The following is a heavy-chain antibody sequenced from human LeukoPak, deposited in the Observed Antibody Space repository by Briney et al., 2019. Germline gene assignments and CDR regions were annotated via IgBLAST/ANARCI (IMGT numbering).Heavy chain of an antibody. Sequence: GGSLRLSCAASGFTFSSYAMHWVRQAPGKGLEWVAVISYDGSNKYYADSVKGRFTISRDNSKNTLYLQMNSLRAEDTAVYYCARAHTRPTKLRYFDWSPRYFDYWGQGTLVTVSS. CDR1: GFTFSSYA. CDR3: ARAHTRPTKLRYFDWSPRYFDY. V-gene: IGHV3-30-3*01. J-gene: IGHJ4*02. CDR2: ISYDGSNK. D-gene: IGHD3-9*01.